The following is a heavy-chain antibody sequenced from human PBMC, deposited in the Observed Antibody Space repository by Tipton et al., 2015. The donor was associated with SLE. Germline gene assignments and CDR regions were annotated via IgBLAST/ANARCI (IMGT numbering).Heavy chain of an antibody. CDR1: GDSINTRYY. CDR2: LYPGGRT. Sequence: TLSLTCTVSGDSINTRYYWSWVRQPAGKGLEWIGRLYPGGRTNYNPALKSRVTISIDTSKNQFSLKLSSVAAAGTAVYYCARASPGVWYFDLWGRGTLVTVSS. V-gene: IGHV4-61*02. CDR3: ARASPGVWYFDL. J-gene: IGHJ2*01. D-gene: IGHD2-8*01.